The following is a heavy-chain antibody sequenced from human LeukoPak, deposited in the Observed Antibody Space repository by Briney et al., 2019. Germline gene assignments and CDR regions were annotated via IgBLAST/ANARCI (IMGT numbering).Heavy chain of an antibody. J-gene: IGHJ4*02. Sequence: GGSLGLSCAASGFTFSSYSMNWVRQAPGKGLGWVSSISSSSSYIYYADSVKGRFTISRDNAKNSLYLQMNSLRAEDTAVYYCARDDDDFDYWGQGTLVTVSS. D-gene: IGHD3-3*01. V-gene: IGHV3-21*01. CDR3: ARDDDDFDY. CDR2: ISSSSSYI. CDR1: GFTFSSYS.